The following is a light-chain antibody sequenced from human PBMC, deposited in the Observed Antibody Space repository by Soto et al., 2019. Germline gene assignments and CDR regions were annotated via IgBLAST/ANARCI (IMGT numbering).Light chain of an antibody. V-gene: IGLV2-23*02. Sequence: SVLTHPASVSGSPGQSITLSCTGTSRDVGRYNLVSWYQQHPGKAPKLMIYEVTKRPSGVSHRFSGSKSGTTASLTISGLQAEDEADYYCCSYAGIYVFGSGNKVTVL. CDR3: CSYAGIYV. CDR2: EVT. CDR1: SRDVGRYNL. J-gene: IGLJ1*01.